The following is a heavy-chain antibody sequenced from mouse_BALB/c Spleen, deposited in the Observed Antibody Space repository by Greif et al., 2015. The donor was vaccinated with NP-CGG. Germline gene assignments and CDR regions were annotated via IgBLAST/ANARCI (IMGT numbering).Heavy chain of an antibody. CDR2: INPSNGGT. CDR3: TRSGWFDY. D-gene: IGHD1-1*02. CDR1: GYTFTSYY. V-gene: IGHV1S81*02. J-gene: IGHJ2*01. Sequence: QVQLQQPGAELVKPGASVKLSCKASGYTFTSYYMYWVKQRPGQGLEWIGEINPSNGGTNFNEKFKSKATLTVDKSSSAAYMQLSSLTSEDSAVYYCTRSGWFDYWGQGTTLTVSS.